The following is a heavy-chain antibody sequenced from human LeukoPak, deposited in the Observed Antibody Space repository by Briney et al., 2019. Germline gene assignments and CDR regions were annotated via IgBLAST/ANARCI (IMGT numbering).Heavy chain of an antibody. CDR1: GGTFISYA. V-gene: IGHV1-69*05. J-gene: IGHJ4*02. Sequence: SVRVSCKASGGTFISYAISWVRQAPGQGLEWMGGIIPIFGTANYAQKFQGRVTITTDESTSTAYMELSSLRSEDTAVYYCARGRMVRGVINLFDYWGQGTLVTVSS. D-gene: IGHD3-10*01. CDR3: ARGRMVRGVINLFDY. CDR2: IIPIFGTA.